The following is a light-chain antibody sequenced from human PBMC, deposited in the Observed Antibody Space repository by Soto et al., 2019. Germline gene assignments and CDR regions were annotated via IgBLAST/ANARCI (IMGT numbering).Light chain of an antibody. Sequence: DIVLTQSPGTLSLSPGERAALSCMAIPSVSSTYLAWYKQKPGQAPRLPIDGAPSRATGIPDRFSGRGSGTDFALTISRLEPEDLAVYYCQQHGSAQTFGGGTKVEIK. CDR1: PSVSSTY. CDR2: GAP. V-gene: IGKV3-20*01. CDR3: QQHGSAQT. J-gene: IGKJ4*01.